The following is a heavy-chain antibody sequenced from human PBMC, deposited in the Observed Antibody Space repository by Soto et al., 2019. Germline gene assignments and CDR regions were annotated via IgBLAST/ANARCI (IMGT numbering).Heavy chain of an antibody. CDR1: GFTFGNYA. CDR2: ISGSGGST. V-gene: IGHV3-23*01. D-gene: IGHD6-13*01. CDR3: AKDQGSSWYEIDY. J-gene: IGHJ4*02. Sequence: GGSLRLWCAAFGFTFGNYAWTWVRQAPGKGLEWVSTISGSGGSTYYADSVKGRFTISRDNSKNTLYLQMNSLRAEDTAVYYCAKDQGSSWYEIDYWGQGTLVTVSS.